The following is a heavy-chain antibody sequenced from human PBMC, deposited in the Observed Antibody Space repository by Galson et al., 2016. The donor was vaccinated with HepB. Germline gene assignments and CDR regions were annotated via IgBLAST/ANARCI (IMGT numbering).Heavy chain of an antibody. Sequence: SETLSLTCTVSGVSINDFYWGWIRLPPGKGLEWLGYIDYIGITNYNPSLKSRVTISVDTSKNQFSLNLDSVTAADTAVYYCARLHSGAFYYLDVWGKGTTVTVSS. CDR2: IDYIGIT. CDR1: GVSINDFY. CDR3: ARLHSGAFYYLDV. J-gene: IGHJ6*03. V-gene: IGHV4-59*01. D-gene: IGHD3-10*01.